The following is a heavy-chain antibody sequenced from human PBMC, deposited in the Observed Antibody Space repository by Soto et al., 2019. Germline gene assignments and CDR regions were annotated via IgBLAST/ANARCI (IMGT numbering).Heavy chain of an antibody. CDR3: AREMACSGGSCYLMNWFDP. D-gene: IGHD2-15*01. V-gene: IGHV1-3*01. CDR2: INAGNGNT. Sequence: ASVKVSCKACGYTFTSYAMHWVRQAPGQRLEWMGWINAGNGNTKYSQKFQGRVTITRDTSASTAYMELSSLRSEDTAVYYCAREMACSGGSCYLMNWFDPWGQGTLVTVSS. CDR1: GYTFTSYA. J-gene: IGHJ5*02.